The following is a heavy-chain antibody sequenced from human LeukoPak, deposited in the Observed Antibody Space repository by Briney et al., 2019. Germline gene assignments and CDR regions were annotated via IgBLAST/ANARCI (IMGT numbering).Heavy chain of an antibody. J-gene: IGHJ4*02. CDR2: IYSSGST. V-gene: IGHV4-59*01. CDR3: ARAYCSSTSCYPHFDY. CDR1: SGSISNYY. Sequence: SETLSLTCTVSSGSISNYYWSWIRQPPGKGLEWIGYIYSSGSTNYNPSLKSRVTISVDTSKNQFSLKLSSVTAAGTAVYYCARAYCSSTSCYPHFDYWGQGTLVTVSS. D-gene: IGHD2-2*01.